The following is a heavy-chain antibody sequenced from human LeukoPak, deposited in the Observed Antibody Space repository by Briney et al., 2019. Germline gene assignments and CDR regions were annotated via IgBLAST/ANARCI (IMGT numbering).Heavy chain of an antibody. CDR2: IYYSGST. J-gene: IGHJ4*02. CDR1: GGSISSYY. D-gene: IGHD6-19*01. V-gene: IGHV4-59*01. CDR3: ARDAGSGWYPNFDY. Sequence: SETLSLTCTVSGGSISSYYWSWIRQPPGKGLEWIGYIYYSGSTNYNPSLKSRVTISVDTSKNHFSLKLSSVTAADTAVYYCARDAGSGWYPNFDYWGQGTLVTVSS.